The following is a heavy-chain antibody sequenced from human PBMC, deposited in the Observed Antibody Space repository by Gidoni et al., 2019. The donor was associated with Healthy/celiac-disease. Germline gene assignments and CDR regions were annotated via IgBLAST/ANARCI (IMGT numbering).Heavy chain of an antibody. J-gene: IGHJ4*02. D-gene: IGHD3-22*01. CDR2: IYPGDSDT. CDR3: ARRGYYYDSSGYYKYYFDY. CDR1: GYSFTSYW. V-gene: IGHV5-51*01. Sequence: EVQLVQSGAEVKKPGESLKLSCKGSGYSFTSYWIGWVRQMPGKGLEWMGIIYPGDSDTRYSPSFQGQVTISADKSISTAYLQWSSLKASDTAMYYCARRGYYYDSSGYYKYYFDYWGQGTLVTVSS.